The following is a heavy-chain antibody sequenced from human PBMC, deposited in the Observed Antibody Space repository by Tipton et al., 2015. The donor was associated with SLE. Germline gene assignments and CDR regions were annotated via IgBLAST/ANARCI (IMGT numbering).Heavy chain of an antibody. CDR2: IRYDGSNK. D-gene: IGHD3-22*01. Sequence: SGFTFSSYGMHWVRQAPGKGLEWVAFIRYDGSNKYYADSVKGRFTISRDNSKNTLYLQMNSLRAEDTAVYYCAKDYYDSSGYYYSWGQGTLVTVSS. V-gene: IGHV3-30*02. CDR1: GFTFSSYG. J-gene: IGHJ4*02. CDR3: AKDYYDSSGYYYS.